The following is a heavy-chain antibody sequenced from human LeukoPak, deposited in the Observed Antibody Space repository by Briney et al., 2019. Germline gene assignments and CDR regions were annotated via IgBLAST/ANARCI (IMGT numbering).Heavy chain of an antibody. CDR1: GGSVSSGSYY. J-gene: IGHJ4*02. Sequence: SETLSLTRTVSGGSVSSGSYYWSWIRQPPGKGLEWIGYIYYSGSTNYNPSLKSRVTISVDTSKNQFSLKLSSVTAADAAVYYCARPFCGGDCSPLGDWGQGTLVTVSS. CDR3: ARPFCGGDCSPLGD. V-gene: IGHV4-61*01. D-gene: IGHD2-21*02. CDR2: IYYSGST.